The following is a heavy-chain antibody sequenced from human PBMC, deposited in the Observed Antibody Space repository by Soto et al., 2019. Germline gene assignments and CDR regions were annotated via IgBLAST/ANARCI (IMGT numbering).Heavy chain of an antibody. J-gene: IGHJ6*03. Sequence: EVQLVESGGGLVQPGGSLRLSCAASGFTSSSYWMHWVRQAPGKGLVWVSRINSDGSGTSYADSVKGRFTISRDNAKNTLYLHMNSLTAEDTAVYYCARALPAAMFKYYYYYMDVWGKGTTVTVSS. CDR1: GFTSSSYW. V-gene: IGHV3-74*01. CDR3: ARALPAAMFKYYYYYMDV. D-gene: IGHD2-2*01. CDR2: INSDGSGT.